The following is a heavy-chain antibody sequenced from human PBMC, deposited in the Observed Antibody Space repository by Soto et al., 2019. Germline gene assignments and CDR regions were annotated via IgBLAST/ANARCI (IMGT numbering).Heavy chain of an antibody. D-gene: IGHD1-26*01. CDR3: ARKNPGREWELPDY. CDR1: GFAFSTYG. J-gene: IGHJ4*02. Sequence: QVQLVESGGGVVQPGRSLRLSCAASGFAFSTYGMHWVRQAPGKGLEWVAVTTSDGARINYAVSVKGLFTISRDNSRTTLYLQMNSLRIDDTAVYYCARKNPGREWELPDYWGQGTLVTVSS. CDR2: TTSDGARI. V-gene: IGHV3-30*03.